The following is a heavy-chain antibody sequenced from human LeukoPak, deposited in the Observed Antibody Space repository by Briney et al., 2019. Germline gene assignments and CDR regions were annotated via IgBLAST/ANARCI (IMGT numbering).Heavy chain of an antibody. Sequence: ASVKVSCKASGYTFTGYYMHWVRQAPGQGLEWMGWINPNSGGTNYAQKFQGRVTMTRDTSISTAYMELSRLRSDDTAVYYCARLEVDSGSYYDYWGQGTLVTVSS. CDR3: ARLEVDSGSYYDY. V-gene: IGHV1-2*02. D-gene: IGHD1-26*01. CDR1: GYTFTGYY. J-gene: IGHJ4*02. CDR2: INPNSGGT.